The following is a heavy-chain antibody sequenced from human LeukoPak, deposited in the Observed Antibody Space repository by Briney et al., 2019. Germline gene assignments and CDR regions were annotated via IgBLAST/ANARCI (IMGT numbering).Heavy chain of an antibody. D-gene: IGHD4-17*01. CDR3: ARHHDYGDYSFGY. Sequence: ASVKDSCKASGYTFTGYYMHWVRQAPGQGLEWMGGINPNSGGTNYAQKFQGRVTMTRDTSISTAYMELSRLRSDDTAVYYSARHHDYGDYSFGYWGQGTLVTVSS. CDR1: GYTFTGYY. V-gene: IGHV1-2*02. CDR2: INPNSGGT. J-gene: IGHJ4*02.